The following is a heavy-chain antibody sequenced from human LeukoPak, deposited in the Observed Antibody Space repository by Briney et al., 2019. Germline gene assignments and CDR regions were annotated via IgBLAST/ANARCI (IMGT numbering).Heavy chain of an antibody. CDR1: GFTFSSYA. J-gene: IGHJ5*02. V-gene: IGHV3-23*01. D-gene: IGHD3-16*01. CDR2: ISGSGGST. Sequence: GGSLRLSCAASGFTFSSYAMSWVSQAPGKGLEWVSAISGSGGSTYYADSVKGRFAISRDNSKNTLHLQMNSLRAEDTAVYYCASPGGVPTPDPWGQGTLVTVSS. CDR3: ASPGGVPTPDP.